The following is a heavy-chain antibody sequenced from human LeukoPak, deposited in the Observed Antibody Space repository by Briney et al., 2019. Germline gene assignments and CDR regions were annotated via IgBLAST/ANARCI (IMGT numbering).Heavy chain of an antibody. J-gene: IGHJ4*02. CDR3: ARSYSSGWSDY. CDR1: GGSISSYY. CDR2: IYPSGST. V-gene: IGHV4-4*09. Sequence: SETLSLTCTVSGGSISSYYWSWIRQPPGKGLEWIGYIYPSGSTNYNPSLRSRVTMSVDTSRNQFSLKLSSVTAADTAVYYCARSYSSGWSDYWGQGTLVTVPS. D-gene: IGHD6-19*01.